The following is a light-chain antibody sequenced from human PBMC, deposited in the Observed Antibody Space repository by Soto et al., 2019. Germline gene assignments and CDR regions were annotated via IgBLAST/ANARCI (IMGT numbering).Light chain of an antibody. CDR3: QRYHNWPRT. CDR1: QSVSSN. J-gene: IGKJ1*01. CDR2: GAS. Sequence: EVVMTQSPATLSVSPGESATLSCRASQSVSSNLAWYQHKPGQAPSLLIYGASTRATGIPAKFSGSGSGTEFTLTICSLQSEDFAVYYCQRYHNWPRTFGQGTKVYIK. V-gene: IGKV3-15*01.